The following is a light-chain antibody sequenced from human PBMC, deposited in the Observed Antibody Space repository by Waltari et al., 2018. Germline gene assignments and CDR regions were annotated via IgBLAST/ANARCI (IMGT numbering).Light chain of an antibody. Sequence: EIVLTHSPAALSVSHGERGTLPCRASQSVTSNLAWYQQKPGQAPRLLIYGASTRATGIPARFSGRGSGTEFTLTISSLQSEDFGVYYCQQYNNWPPYTFGQGTDLEI. J-gene: IGKJ2*01. CDR3: QQYNNWPPYT. CDR1: QSVTSN. V-gene: IGKV3-15*01. CDR2: GAS.